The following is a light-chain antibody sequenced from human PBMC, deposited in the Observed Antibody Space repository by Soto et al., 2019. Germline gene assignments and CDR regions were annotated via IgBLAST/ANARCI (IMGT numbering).Light chain of an antibody. J-gene: IGKJ4*01. CDR2: AAS. Sequence: EILMTQSQATLSFSPGERATLSCRASQRISSNVAWYQQKPGQAPRLLFHAASNRPPGIPARFSGSGSGTDFTLTISNLEPEDSAVYYCQQRTNWPPYLTFGGGTKVEIK. CDR3: QQRTNWPPYLT. V-gene: IGKV3-11*01. CDR1: QRISSN.